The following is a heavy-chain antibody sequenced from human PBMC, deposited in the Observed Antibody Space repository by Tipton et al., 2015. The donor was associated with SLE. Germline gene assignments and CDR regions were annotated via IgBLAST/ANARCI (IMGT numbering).Heavy chain of an antibody. CDR2: IYYSGST. Sequence: TLSLTCTVSGGSISSYYWGWIRQPPGKGLEWIGYIYYSGSTNYNPSLKSRVTISVDTSKNQFSLKLSSVTAADTAVYYCARHARYSYGYFDYWGQGTLVTVSS. CDR1: GGSISSYY. V-gene: IGHV4-59*08. J-gene: IGHJ4*02. CDR3: ARHARYSYGYFDY. D-gene: IGHD5-18*01.